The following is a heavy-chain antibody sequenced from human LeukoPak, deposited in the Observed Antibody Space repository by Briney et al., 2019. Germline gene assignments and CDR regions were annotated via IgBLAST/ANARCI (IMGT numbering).Heavy chain of an antibody. J-gene: IGHJ4*02. CDR3: ARQWLESYYLDY. CDR1: GYSFTSYW. Sequence: GESLKISCKGSGYSFTSYWIGWVRRMPGKGLEWMGMIYPGDFDTRYSPSFQGQVTISADKSISTAYLQWSSLKASDTAMYYCARQWLESYYLDYWGQGTLVTVSS. V-gene: IGHV5-51*01. D-gene: IGHD6-19*01. CDR2: IYPGDFDT.